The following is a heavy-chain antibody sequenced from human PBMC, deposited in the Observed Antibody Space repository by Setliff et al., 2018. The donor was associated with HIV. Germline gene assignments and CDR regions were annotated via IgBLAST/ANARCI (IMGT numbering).Heavy chain of an antibody. D-gene: IGHD1-26*01. V-gene: IGHV1-69*10. J-gene: IGHJ4*02. CDR2: LSPIRSIA. CDR1: GNTFNIYA. CDR3: ARGRIAGVLDS. Sequence: ASVKVSCKASGNTFNIYAISWVRQAPGHGPEWVGGLSPIRSIANYAQKFQGRVTITADESTNTFQMELSSLRSEDTAVFYCARGRIAGVLDSWGQGTLVTVSS.